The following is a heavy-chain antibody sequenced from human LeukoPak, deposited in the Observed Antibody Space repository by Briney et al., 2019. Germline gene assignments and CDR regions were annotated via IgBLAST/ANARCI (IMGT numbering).Heavy chain of an antibody. CDR2: ISAYNGNT. CDR1: GYTFTSYG. CDR3: ARDEPLMGELRALDYYYYGMDV. J-gene: IGHJ6*02. Sequence: ASVKVSCKASGYTFTSYGISWVRQAPGQGLKWMGWISAYNGNTNYAQKLQGRVTMTTDTSTSTAYMELRSLRSDDTAVYYCARDEPLMGELRALDYYYYGMDVWGQGTTVTVSS. V-gene: IGHV1-18*01. D-gene: IGHD3-16*01.